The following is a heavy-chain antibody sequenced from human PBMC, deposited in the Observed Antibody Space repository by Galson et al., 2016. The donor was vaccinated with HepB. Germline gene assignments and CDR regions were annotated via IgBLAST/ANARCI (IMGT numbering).Heavy chain of an antibody. Sequence: SLRLSCAASGFTLSHFGLHWVRQAPGKGLEWVAMIWYDGSKKYYADSVKGRFTISRDNYKNTLYLQMNSLRAEDTGVYYCARERIAVAGPHYYFYAMDVWGQGTTVTVSS. D-gene: IGHD6-19*01. J-gene: IGHJ6*02. CDR1: GFTLSHFG. CDR3: ARERIAVAGPHYYFYAMDV. V-gene: IGHV3-33*01. CDR2: IWYDGSKK.